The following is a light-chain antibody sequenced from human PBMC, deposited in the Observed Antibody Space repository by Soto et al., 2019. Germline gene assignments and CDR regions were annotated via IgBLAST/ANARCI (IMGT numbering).Light chain of an antibody. J-gene: IGLJ3*02. CDR1: SSNIGHDA. V-gene: IGLV1-44*01. Sequence: QSALTQPPSASGTPGQRVTISCSGSSSNIGHDAVSWFQQLPGAAPRLVIYSNNQRPSGVPDRFSGSKSGTSASLAISGLQSEDESDYYCAVWDVSLKSWVFGGGTKLTVL. CDR3: AVWDVSLKSWV. CDR2: SNN.